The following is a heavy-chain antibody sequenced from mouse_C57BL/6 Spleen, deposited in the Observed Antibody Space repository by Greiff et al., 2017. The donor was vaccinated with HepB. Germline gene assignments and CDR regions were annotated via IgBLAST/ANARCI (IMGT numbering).Heavy chain of an antibody. V-gene: IGHV5-9*01. J-gene: IGHJ2*01. CDR1: GFTFSSYT. D-gene: IGHD1-1*01. Sequence: EVQRVESGGGLVKPGGSLKLSCAASGFTFSSYTMSWVRQTPEKRLEWVATISGGGGNTYYPDSVKGRFTISRDNAKNTLYLQMSSLRSEDTALYYCARHDGSSYEDYFDYWGQGTTLTVSS. CDR2: ISGGGGNT. CDR3: ARHDGSSYEDYFDY.